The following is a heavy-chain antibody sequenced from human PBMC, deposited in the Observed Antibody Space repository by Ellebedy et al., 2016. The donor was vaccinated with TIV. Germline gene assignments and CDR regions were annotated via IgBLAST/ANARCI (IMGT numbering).Heavy chain of an antibody. Sequence: GESLKISCAASGFTFSSYAMSWVRQAPGKGLEWVSAISGSGGSTYYADSVKGRFTISRDNSKNTLYLQMNSLRAEDTAVYYCAKAFRYYDSSGYYELDYWGQGTLVTVSS. J-gene: IGHJ4*02. D-gene: IGHD3-22*01. CDR2: ISGSGGST. CDR1: GFTFSSYA. V-gene: IGHV3-23*01. CDR3: AKAFRYYDSSGYYELDY.